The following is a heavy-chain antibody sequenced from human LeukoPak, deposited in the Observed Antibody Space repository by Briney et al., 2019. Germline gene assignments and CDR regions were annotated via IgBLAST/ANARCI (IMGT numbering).Heavy chain of an antibody. CDR1: GVTFIRYG. V-gene: IGHV1-18*01. Sequence: GASVKVSCKASGVTFIRYGISWVRKAPGQGLEWMGWISTGNGNTNSGQKFQGRVTMTTDTSTGTVYMELRSLRSDDTAMYYCATANNWNYALGYWGQGTLVTVSS. J-gene: IGHJ4*02. CDR2: ISTGNGNT. D-gene: IGHD1-7*01. CDR3: ATANNWNYALGY.